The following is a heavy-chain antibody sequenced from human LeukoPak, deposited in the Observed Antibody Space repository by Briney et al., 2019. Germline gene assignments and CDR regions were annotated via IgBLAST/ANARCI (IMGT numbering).Heavy chain of an antibody. CDR2: MNPNSGNT. CDR3: ARDSLNNYYYYYYMDV. V-gene: IGHV1-8*01. Sequence: ASVKVSCKASGYTFTSYDINWVRQATGQGLEWMGWMNPNSGNTGYAQKFQGRVTTTRNTSISTAYMELSSLRSEDTAVYYCARDSLNNYYYYYYMDVWGKGTTVTVSS. CDR1: GYTFTSYD. D-gene: IGHD5-18*01. J-gene: IGHJ6*03.